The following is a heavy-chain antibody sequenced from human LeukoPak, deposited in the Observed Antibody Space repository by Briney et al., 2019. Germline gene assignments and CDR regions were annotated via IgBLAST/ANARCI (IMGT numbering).Heavy chain of an antibody. Sequence: ASVKVSCKASGYTFTSYGISWVRQAPGQGLEWMGWISAYNGNTNYAQKLQGRVTMTTDTSTSTAYMELRSLRSDDTAVYYCARDVLWFEEGGYGMDVWGQGTTVTVSS. J-gene: IGHJ6*02. CDR1: GYTFTSYG. D-gene: IGHD3-10*01. CDR2: ISAYNGNT. V-gene: IGHV1-18*01. CDR3: ARDVLWFEEGGYGMDV.